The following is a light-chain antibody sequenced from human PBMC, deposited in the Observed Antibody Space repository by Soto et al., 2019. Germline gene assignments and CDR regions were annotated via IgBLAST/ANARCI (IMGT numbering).Light chain of an antibody. CDR1: QSISSW. V-gene: IGKV1-5*01. Sequence: DIQMTQSPSTLSASVGDRVTITCRASQSISSWLAWYQQKPGKGPKLLIYDASSLESGVPSRFSGSGSGTEFTLTISSLQPDDFATYYCQQYNSYPVAFGQGTKVDI. CDR3: QQYNSYPVA. CDR2: DAS. J-gene: IGKJ1*01.